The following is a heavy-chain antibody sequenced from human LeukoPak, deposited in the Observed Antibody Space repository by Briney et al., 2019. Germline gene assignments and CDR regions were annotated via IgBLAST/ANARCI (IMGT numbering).Heavy chain of an antibody. CDR1: GFTFSSYG. D-gene: IGHD3-22*01. CDR3: AKGDSSGYYSLGFDY. J-gene: IGHJ4*02. CDR2: ISYDGSNK. V-gene: IGHV3-30*18. Sequence: GGSLRLSCAASGFTFSSYGMHWVRQAPGKGLEWVAVISYDGSNKYYADSVKGRFTISRDNSKNTLYLQMNSLRAEDTAVYYCAKGDSSGYYSLGFDYWGQGTLVTVFS.